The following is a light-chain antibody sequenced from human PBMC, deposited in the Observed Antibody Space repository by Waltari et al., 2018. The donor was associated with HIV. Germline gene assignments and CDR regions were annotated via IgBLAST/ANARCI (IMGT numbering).Light chain of an antibody. CDR1: SRDVGRYNH. J-gene: IGLJ2*01. CDR3: ASYAGRNNLV. V-gene: IGLV2-8*01. Sequence: QSALTQPPSASGSPGQSVTISCTGTSRDVGRYNHVSWYKQHPGEAPKVVIFEVYKRPSGVPDRLSGSKSGNTASLTVSGLQAEDEATYYCASYAGRNNLVFGGGTKLTVL. CDR2: EVY.